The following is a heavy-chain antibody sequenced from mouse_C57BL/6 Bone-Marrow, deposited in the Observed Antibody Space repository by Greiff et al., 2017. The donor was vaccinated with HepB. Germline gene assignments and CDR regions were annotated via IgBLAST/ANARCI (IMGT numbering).Heavy chain of an antibody. V-gene: IGHV5-6*01. J-gene: IGHJ4*01. Sequence: EVQLVESGGDLVKPGGSLKLSCAASGFTFSSYGMSWVRQTPDKRLEWVATISSGGSYTYYPDSVKGRFTISRDNAKNTLYLQMSSLKSEDTAMYYCARPQCITNYYAMDYWGQGTSVTVSS. CDR2: ISSGGSYT. CDR1: GFTFSSYG. D-gene: IGHD1-1*01. CDR3: ARPQCITNYYAMDY.